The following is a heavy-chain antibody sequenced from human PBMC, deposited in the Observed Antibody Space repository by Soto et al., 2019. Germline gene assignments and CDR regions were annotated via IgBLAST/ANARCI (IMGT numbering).Heavy chain of an antibody. D-gene: IGHD6-19*01. CDR2: VSTSGST. CDR3: ARVGVAGSLEYFDY. CDR1: GDSINSYY. Sequence: PSETLSLTCTVSGDSINSYYWSWLRQPAGKGLEWIGRVSTSGSTKYNPSLKSRVSMPVDTSKNQFSLKLSSVTAADTAVYYCARVGVAGSLEYFDYWGRGSLVTVSS. V-gene: IGHV4-4*07. J-gene: IGHJ4*02.